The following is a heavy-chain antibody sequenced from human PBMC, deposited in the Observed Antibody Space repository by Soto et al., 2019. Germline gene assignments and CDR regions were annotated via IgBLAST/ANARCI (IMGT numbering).Heavy chain of an antibody. CDR3: ARGPRITMVRGATLGY. Sequence: SETLSLTCAVYGGSFSGYYWSWIRQPPGKGLEWIGEINHSGSTNYNPSLKSRVTISVDTSKNQFSLKLSSVTAADTAVYYCARGPRITMVRGATLGYWGQGTLVTVSS. V-gene: IGHV4-34*01. J-gene: IGHJ4*02. CDR1: GGSFSGYY. CDR2: INHSGST. D-gene: IGHD3-10*01.